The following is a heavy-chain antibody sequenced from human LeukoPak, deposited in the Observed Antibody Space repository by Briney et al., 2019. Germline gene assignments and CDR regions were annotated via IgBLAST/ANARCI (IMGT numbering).Heavy chain of an antibody. CDR3: ASAGYSSSWYGSH. D-gene: IGHD6-13*01. V-gene: IGHV3-74*01. CDR2: ITNDGSST. CDR1: GLTFSSHW. J-gene: IGHJ4*02. Sequence: PGGSLRLSCAASGLTFSSHWMHWVRQAPGKGLVWVSRITNDGSSTTYADSVKGRFTISRDNAKNMLYLQVNSLRAEDTAVYYCASAGYSSSWYGSHWGQGTLVTISS.